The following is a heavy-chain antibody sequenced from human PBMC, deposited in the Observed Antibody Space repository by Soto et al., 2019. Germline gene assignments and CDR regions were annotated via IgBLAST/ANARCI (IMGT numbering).Heavy chain of an antibody. CDR2: IYYSGST. D-gene: IGHD3-22*01. J-gene: IGHJ5*02. Sequence: QVQLQESGPGLVKPSETLSLTCTVSGGSVSSGSYYWSWIRQPPGKGLEWIGYIYYSGSTNYNPSLKSRVTISVDTSKNQFSLKLSSVTAADTAVYYCARERAKDYYYDSSGYVDWFDPWGQGTLVTVSS. V-gene: IGHV4-61*01. CDR3: ARERAKDYYYDSSGYVDWFDP. CDR1: GGSVSSGSYY.